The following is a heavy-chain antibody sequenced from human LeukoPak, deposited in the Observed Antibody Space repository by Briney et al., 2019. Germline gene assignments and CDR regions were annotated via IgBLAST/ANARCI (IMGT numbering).Heavy chain of an antibody. Sequence: ASVKVSCKASGYTFTGYYMHWVRQAPGQGLEWIGWINPNSGGTNYAQKFQGRVTMTRDTSISTAYMGLSRLRSDDTAVYYCARDWDSGWFDYWGQGTLVTVSS. CDR2: INPNSGGT. CDR3: ARDWDSGWFDY. D-gene: IGHD6-19*01. J-gene: IGHJ4*02. CDR1: GYTFTGYY. V-gene: IGHV1-2*02.